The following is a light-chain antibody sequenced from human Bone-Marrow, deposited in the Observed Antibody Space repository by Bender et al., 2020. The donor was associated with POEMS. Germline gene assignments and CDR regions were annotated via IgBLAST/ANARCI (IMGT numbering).Light chain of an antibody. J-gene: IGLJ2*01. CDR3: QSYDSSLSGKV. V-gene: IGLV2-14*01. CDR1: SSVVGGYKY. CDR2: EVS. Sequence: QSALTQPASVSGSPGQSITISCTGTSSVVGGYKYVSWYQQHPGKAPKLMLYEVSNRPSGVSNRFSGSKSGTSASLAITGLQAEDEADYYCQSYDSSLSGKVFGGGTKLTVL.